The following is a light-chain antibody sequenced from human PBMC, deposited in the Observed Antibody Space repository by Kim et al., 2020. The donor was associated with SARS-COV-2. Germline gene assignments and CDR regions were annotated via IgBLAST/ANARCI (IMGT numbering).Light chain of an antibody. CDR1: QDINNY. CDR3: QKYNSAPLT. CDR2: GVS. V-gene: IGKV1-27*01. J-gene: IGKJ1*01. Sequence: ASVGDRGTLTCRASQDINNYLDWYQQKPGKAPKLLIYGVSTLQSGVPSRFSGSGSAPDFTLTITSLQPEDVATYYCQKYNSAPLTFGQGTKVEIK.